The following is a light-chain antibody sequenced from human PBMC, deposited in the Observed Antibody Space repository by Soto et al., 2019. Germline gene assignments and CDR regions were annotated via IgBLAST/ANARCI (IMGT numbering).Light chain of an antibody. J-gene: IGKJ3*01. CDR1: QSISSY. V-gene: IGKV1-39*01. CDR3: QQSYSTPPFT. CDR2: AAS. Sequence: DIPMTQSPSSLSASVGDRVTITCRASQSISSYLNWYQQKPGKAPKLLIYAASSLQSGVPSRLSGSGSGTDFTLTISSLQPEDFATYYCQQSYSTPPFTFGPGTKSGYQT.